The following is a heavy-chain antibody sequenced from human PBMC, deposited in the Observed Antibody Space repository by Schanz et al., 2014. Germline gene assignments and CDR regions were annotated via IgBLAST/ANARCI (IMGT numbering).Heavy chain of an antibody. CDR1: GYTFSSNA. CDR2: ISGSGGST. Sequence: EVHLVESGGGLVQPGGSLRLSCAASGYTFSSNAMSWVRQAPGKGLEWVSTISGSGGSTYYADSVKGRFTISRDNSKNTLSLQLNSLRADDTAVYYCAKHLYQYNYYGMDVWGQGTTVTVSS. D-gene: IGHD2-2*02. J-gene: IGHJ6*02. CDR3: AKHLYQYNYYGMDV. V-gene: IGHV3-23*04.